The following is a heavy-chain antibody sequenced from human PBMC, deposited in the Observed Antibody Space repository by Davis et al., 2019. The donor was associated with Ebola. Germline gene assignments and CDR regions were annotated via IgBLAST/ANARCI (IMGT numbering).Heavy chain of an antibody. CDR3: ARHGVGTVTTLDY. V-gene: IGHV1-69*06. D-gene: IGHD4-17*01. CDR1: RGTFSSYA. CDR2: IIPIFGTA. Sequence: SVKVSCKASRGTFSSYAISWVRQAPGQGLEWMGGIIPIFGTANYAQKFQGRVTITADKSTSTAYMELSSLRSEDTAVYYCARHGVGTVTTLDYWGQGTLVTVSS. J-gene: IGHJ4*02.